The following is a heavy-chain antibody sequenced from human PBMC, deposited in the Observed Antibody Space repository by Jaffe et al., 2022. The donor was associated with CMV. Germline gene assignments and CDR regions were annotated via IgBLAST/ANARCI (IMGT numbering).Heavy chain of an antibody. D-gene: IGHD5-18*01. V-gene: IGHV4-34*01. Sequence: QVQLQQWGAGLLKPSETLSLTCAVYGGSFSGYYWRWIRQPPGKGLEWIGEINHSGSTNYNPSLKSRVTISVDTSKNQFSLKLSSVTAADTAVYYCARPQIRGYRNPYYYMDVWGKGTTVTVSS. CDR2: INHSGST. CDR1: GGSFSGYY. J-gene: IGHJ6*03. CDR3: ARPQIRGYRNPYYYMDV.